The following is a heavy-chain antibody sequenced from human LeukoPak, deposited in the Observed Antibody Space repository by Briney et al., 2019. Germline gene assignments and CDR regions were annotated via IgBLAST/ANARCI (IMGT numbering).Heavy chain of an antibody. CDR2: ITSLFGTA. Sequence: SEKVSCKASGDTFSRYALSCVREAPGQGLVWGGGITSLFGTASYAQKLQGRVTLTADKSTCTAYRELSSLRSEERAVYCCARGQYYYDSSGYYQTPFDYWGQGTLVTVSS. D-gene: IGHD3-22*01. CDR1: GDTFSRYA. J-gene: IGHJ4*02. V-gene: IGHV1-69*06. CDR3: ARGQYYYDSSGYYQTPFDY.